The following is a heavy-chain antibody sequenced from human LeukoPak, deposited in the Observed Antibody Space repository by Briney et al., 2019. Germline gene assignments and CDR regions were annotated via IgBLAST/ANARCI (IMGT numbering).Heavy chain of an antibody. CDR1: GFTFSSYS. Sequence: GGSLRLSCAASGFTFSSYSMNWVRQAPGKGLEWVSYISSSSSTIYYADSVKGRFTISRDNAKNSLYLQMNSLGAEDTAVYYCARDSEGIAAAGTDYWGQGTLVTVSS. CDR3: ARDSEGIAAAGTDY. CDR2: ISSSSSTI. V-gene: IGHV3-48*04. D-gene: IGHD6-13*01. J-gene: IGHJ4*02.